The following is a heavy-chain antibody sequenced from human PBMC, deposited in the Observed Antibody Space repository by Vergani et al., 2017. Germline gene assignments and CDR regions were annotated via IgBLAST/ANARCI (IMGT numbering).Heavy chain of an antibody. CDR2: IDHTGRP. J-gene: IGHJ6*03. V-gene: IGHV4-34*01. D-gene: IGHD4-11*01. CDR1: GGSFTSYH. CDR3: ARVNTETNGHLYYYYYMDV. Sequence: QVQLQQWGGGLLKPSETLSLTCVVNGGSFTSYHWTWIRQSPGDGLECVGDIDHTGRPDYNSSFKSRLTMSVDKSRNQFSLTLNSVTATDPAIYFCARVNTETNGHLYYYYYMDVWGQGTAVTVS.